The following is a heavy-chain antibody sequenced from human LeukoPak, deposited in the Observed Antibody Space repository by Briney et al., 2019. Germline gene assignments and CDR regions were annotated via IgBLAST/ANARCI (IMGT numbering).Heavy chain of an antibody. CDR3: ARDRPGYCSSTSCFKVYYYYGMDV. CDR1: GGTFSSYA. D-gene: IGHD2-2*01. V-gene: IGHV1-69*04. J-gene: IGHJ6*02. CDR2: IIPILGIA. Sequence: SVKVSCKASGGTFSSYAISWVRQAPGQGLEWMGRIIPILGIANYAQKFQGRVTITADKSTSTAYMELSSLRSEDTAVYYCARDRPGYCSSTSCFKVYYYYGMDVWGQGTTVTVSS.